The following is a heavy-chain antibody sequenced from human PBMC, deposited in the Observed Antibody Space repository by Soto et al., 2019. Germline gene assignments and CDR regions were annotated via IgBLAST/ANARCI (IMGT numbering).Heavy chain of an antibody. CDR3: SRAVGGFTYGYPDY. J-gene: IGHJ4*02. CDR2: IDWADDK. CDR1: GFSLSTTGMC. Sequence: SGPTLVNPTQPLTLTCTFSGFSLSTTGMCVSWIRQPPGKALEWLALIDWADDKYYSTSLKTRLTISKDTSKNQVVLTMTNVEPVDTATYFCSRAVGGFTYGYPDYWGQGTLVTVSS. D-gene: IGHD5-18*01. V-gene: IGHV2-70*01.